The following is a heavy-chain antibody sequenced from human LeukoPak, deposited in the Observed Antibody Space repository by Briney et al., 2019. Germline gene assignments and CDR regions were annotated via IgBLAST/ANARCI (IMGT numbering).Heavy chain of an antibody. V-gene: IGHV3-30-3*01. J-gene: IGHJ6*02. CDR3: ARNLRIADYYYYGMDV. CDR1: GFTFSSYA. Sequence: GGSLRLSCAASGFTFSSYAMHWVRQAPGKGLEWVAVISYDGGNKYYADSVKGRFTISRDNSKNTLYLQMNSLRAEDTAVYYCARNLRIADYYYYGMDVWGQGTTVTVSS. CDR2: ISYDGGNK. D-gene: IGHD6-13*01.